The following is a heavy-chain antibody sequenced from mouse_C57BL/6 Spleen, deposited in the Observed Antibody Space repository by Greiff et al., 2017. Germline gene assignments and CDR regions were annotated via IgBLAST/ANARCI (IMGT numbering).Heavy chain of an antibody. J-gene: IGHJ4*01. CDR3: TRSDAMDY. CDR1: GYTFTDYE. V-gene: IGHV1-15*01. Sequence: VQLQQSGAELVRPGASVTLSCKASGYTFTDYEMHWVKQTPVHGLEWIGAIDPETGGTAYNQKFKGKAILTADKSSSTAYMELRSLTSEDSAVYYCTRSDAMDYWGQGTSVTVSS. CDR2: IDPETGGT.